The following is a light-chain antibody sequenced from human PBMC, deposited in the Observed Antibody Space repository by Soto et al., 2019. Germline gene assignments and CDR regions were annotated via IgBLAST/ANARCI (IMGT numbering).Light chain of an antibody. CDR1: HAISNY. CDR3: QQCPAPPLT. Sequence: LFASVGDRVTLTCRASHAISNYLNWYQQKPGKAPNLLIFGAKTLQSGVQSRFSGSGYGTDFTLTITTLQPEDVGIYYSQQCPAPPLTFGQGTRLEIK. V-gene: IGKV1-39*01. J-gene: IGKJ5*01. CDR2: GAK.